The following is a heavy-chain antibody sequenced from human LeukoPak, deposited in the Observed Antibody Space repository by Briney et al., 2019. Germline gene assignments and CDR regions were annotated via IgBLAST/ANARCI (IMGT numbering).Heavy chain of an antibody. J-gene: IGHJ5*01. Sequence: GGSLRLSCAASGFTFSSYSMNWVRQAPGKGLEWVSSISSSSSYIYYADSVKGRFTISRDNAKNSLYLQMNSLRAEDTAVYYCARDYYGDYVSFDSWGQGTLVTVSS. CDR3: ARDYYGDYVSFDS. CDR2: ISSSSSYI. CDR1: GFTFSSYS. D-gene: IGHD4-17*01. V-gene: IGHV3-21*01.